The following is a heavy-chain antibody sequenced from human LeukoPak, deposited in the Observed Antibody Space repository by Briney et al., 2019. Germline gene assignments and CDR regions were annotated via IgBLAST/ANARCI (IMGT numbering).Heavy chain of an antibody. CDR2: SSYNGNT. Sequence: SSYNGNTTYAQKLQGRVTITTDTSTSTAYMELRSLRSDDTAVYYCARGAYYYGSGSSPFDYWGQGTLVTVSS. CDR3: ARGAYYYGSGSSPFDY. D-gene: IGHD3-10*01. J-gene: IGHJ4*02. V-gene: IGHV1-18*01.